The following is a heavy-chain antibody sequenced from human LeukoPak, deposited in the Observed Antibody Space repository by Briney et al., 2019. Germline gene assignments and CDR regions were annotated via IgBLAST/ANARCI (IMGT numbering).Heavy chain of an antibody. D-gene: IGHD5-18*01. Sequence: SETLSLTCTVSGGSISNSSYYWGWIRQPPGKGLELIGSIYYSGSTYYNPSLKSRVTISVDTSKNQFSLKLSSVTAADTAVYYCARQTGYGSYFDYWGQGTLVSVSS. CDR1: GGSISNSSYY. CDR3: ARQTGYGSYFDY. J-gene: IGHJ4*02. CDR2: IYYSGST. V-gene: IGHV4-39*01.